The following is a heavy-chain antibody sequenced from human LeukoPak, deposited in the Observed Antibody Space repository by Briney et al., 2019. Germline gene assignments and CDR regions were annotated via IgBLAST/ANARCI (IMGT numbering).Heavy chain of an antibody. CDR1: GFSFSDHH. CDR2: ISPGGYTM. J-gene: IGHJ4*02. Sequence: QPGGSLRLSCAASGFSFSDHHMNWIRQAPGKGPEGVAYISPGGYTMHCADSVRGRFTISRDNGKKSVYLQMNSLTAEDTAVYYCAGGLDIAVAGPGGYFDYWGQGTLVTVSS. CDR3: AGGLDIAVAGPGGYFDY. D-gene: IGHD6-19*01. V-gene: IGHV3-11*01.